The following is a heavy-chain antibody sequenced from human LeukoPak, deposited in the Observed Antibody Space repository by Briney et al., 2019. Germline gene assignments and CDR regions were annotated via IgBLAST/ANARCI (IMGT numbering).Heavy chain of an antibody. CDR1: GFTFSSYG. J-gene: IGHJ4*02. Sequence: GGSLRLSCAASGFTFSSYGMHWVRQAPGKGLEWVAFIRYDGSNKYYADSVKGRFTISRDNSKNTLCLQMNSLRAEDTAVYYCAKDTDSPYSSSWFYWGQGTLVTVSS. D-gene: IGHD6-13*01. CDR3: AKDTDSPYSSSWFY. V-gene: IGHV3-30*02. CDR2: IRYDGSNK.